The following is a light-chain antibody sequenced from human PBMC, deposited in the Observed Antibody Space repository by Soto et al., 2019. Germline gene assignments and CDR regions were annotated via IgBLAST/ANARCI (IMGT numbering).Light chain of an antibody. V-gene: IGLV1-36*01. CDR2: LDD. CDR3: AAWDDSLNCPV. Sequence: QSVLTQPPSVSEAPRQRVTISCSGSRSNVGNNAVNWYQQLPGKAPKLLIYLDDLLPSGVSDRFSGSKSGTSASLAISGLQSEDEADYYCAAWDDSLNCPVFGGGTKLTVL. J-gene: IGLJ2*01. CDR1: RSNVGNNA.